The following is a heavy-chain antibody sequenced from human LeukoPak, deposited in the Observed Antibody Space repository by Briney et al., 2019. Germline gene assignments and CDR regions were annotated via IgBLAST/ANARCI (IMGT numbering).Heavy chain of an antibody. V-gene: IGHV3-48*03. CDR3: ARGAPTVTPTPFDY. Sequence: GGSLRLSCAVSGFTFSTYEMNWVRQAPGKGLEWVSYISSSGSTIFDADSVKGRFTISRDNAKNSLYLQMNSLRAGDTAVYYCARGAPTVTPTPFDYWGQGTLVTVSS. CDR1: GFTFSTYE. J-gene: IGHJ4*02. D-gene: IGHD4-17*01. CDR2: ISSSGSTI.